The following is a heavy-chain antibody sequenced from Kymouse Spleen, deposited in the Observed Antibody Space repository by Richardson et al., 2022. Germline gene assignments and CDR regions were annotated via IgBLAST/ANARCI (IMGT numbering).Heavy chain of an antibody. V-gene: IGHV3-30*18. Sequence: QVQLVESGGGVVQPGRSLRLSCAASGFTFSSYGMHWVRQAPGKGLEWVAVISYDGSNKYYADSVKGRFTISRDNSKNTLYLQMNSLRAEDTAVYYCAKDKSIAAQGYYYYGMDVWGQGTTVTVSS. J-gene: IGHJ6*02. CDR3: AKDKSIAAQGYYYYGMDV. CDR2: ISYDGSNK. CDR1: GFTFSSYG. D-gene: IGHD6-6*01.